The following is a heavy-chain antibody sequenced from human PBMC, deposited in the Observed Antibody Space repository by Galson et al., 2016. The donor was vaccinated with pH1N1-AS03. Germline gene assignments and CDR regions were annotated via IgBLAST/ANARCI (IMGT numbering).Heavy chain of an antibody. V-gene: IGHV3-11*06. CDR1: GFTFSDYY. J-gene: IGHJ2*01. CDR2: ISRSNLYT. Sequence: SLRLSCAASGFTFSDYYITWIRQAPGKGLEWLSYISRSNLYTNYADSVKGRFTISRDNATNSLWLQMNSLTVADAAVYYFARGGPRVVDNPWYFDLWGRGTLVTVSS. CDR3: ARGGPRVVDNPWYFDL. D-gene: IGHD3-9*01.